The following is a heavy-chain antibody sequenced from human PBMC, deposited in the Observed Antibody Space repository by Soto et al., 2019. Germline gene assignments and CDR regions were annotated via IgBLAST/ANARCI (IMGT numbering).Heavy chain of an antibody. V-gene: IGHV3-21*01. Sequence: GGSLRLSCAASGFTFSSYSMNWVRQAPGKGLEWVSSISSSSYIYYADSVKGRFTISRGNAKNSLYLQMNSLRAEDTAVYYCARDVVVVAAIWFDPWGQGTLVTVSS. CDR1: GFTFSSYS. CDR2: ISSSSYI. J-gene: IGHJ5*02. D-gene: IGHD2-15*01. CDR3: ARDVVVVAAIWFDP.